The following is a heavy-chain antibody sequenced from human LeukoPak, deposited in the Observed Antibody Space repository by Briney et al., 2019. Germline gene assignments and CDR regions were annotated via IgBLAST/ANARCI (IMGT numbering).Heavy chain of an antibody. Sequence: LSGRSLRLSCAASGFTFSSYAMSWVRQAPGKGLEWVSAISGSGGSTYYADSVKGRFTISRDNAKNTLYLQMNSLRAEDTAVYYCAKDSSPNYYYDSSGYYGRAFDIWGQGTMVTVSS. J-gene: IGHJ3*02. D-gene: IGHD3-22*01. V-gene: IGHV3-23*01. CDR3: AKDSSPNYYYDSSGYYGRAFDI. CDR1: GFTFSSYA. CDR2: ISGSGGST.